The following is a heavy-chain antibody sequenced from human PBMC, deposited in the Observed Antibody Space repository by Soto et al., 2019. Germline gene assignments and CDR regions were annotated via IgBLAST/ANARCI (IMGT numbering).Heavy chain of an antibody. J-gene: IGHJ6*02. CDR1: GGSISSYY. V-gene: IGHV4-4*07. CDR2: IYTSGST. Sequence: QVQLQESGPGLVKPSETLSLTCTVSGGSISSYYWSWIRQPAGKGLEWIGRIYTSGSTNYNPSLKSRVTMSVDTSKNQFSLKLSSVTAADTAVYYCASLIGDEWFGELLDYGMDVWGQGTTVTVSS. CDR3: ASLIGDEWFGELLDYGMDV. D-gene: IGHD3-10*01.